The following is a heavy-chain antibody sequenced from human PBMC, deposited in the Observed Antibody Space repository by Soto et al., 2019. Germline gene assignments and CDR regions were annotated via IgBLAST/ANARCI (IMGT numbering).Heavy chain of an antibody. V-gene: IGHV4-4*07. CDR1: GASISSFN. J-gene: IGHJ2*01. CDR3: ARDRGEYTSSWFWYFSH. D-gene: IGHD6-13*01. Sequence: SETLSLTCSVSGASISSFNWNWVRQPAGEGPEWVGRLNIAGTINYNPSLKSRITMSMDTSKNQISLHLRSVTAADTAIYYCARDRGEYTSSWFWYFSHWGHGTLVTVSS. CDR2: LNIAGTI.